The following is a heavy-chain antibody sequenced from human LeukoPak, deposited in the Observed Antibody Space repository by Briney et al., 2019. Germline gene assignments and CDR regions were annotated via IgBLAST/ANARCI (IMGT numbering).Heavy chain of an antibody. CDR1: GFTFSTDA. CDR3: AKNVVVKRYIDF. Sequence: GGSLRLSCAASGFTFSTDAMSWVRQAPGKGLQWVAVISGGGRTTEYADFGKGRFTISRDNSKNTLSLQMNSLTVEDTAIYFCAKNVVVKRYIDFWGQGTLVTVSS. J-gene: IGHJ4*02. V-gene: IGHV3-23*01. CDR2: ISGGGRTT. D-gene: IGHD2-15*01.